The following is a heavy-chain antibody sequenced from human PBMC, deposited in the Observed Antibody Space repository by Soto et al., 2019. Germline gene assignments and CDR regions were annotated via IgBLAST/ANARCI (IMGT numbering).Heavy chain of an antibody. Sequence: XSVKPSCEVSGATLSSYAISWVRQAPEQGLEWMEGIIPIFGTANYAQKFKDRVTITADKSTSTAYMERSSLRSEDTAVYYCARVPYCYDSSGYYSADAFDIWGQGTMVTVSS. J-gene: IGHJ3*02. V-gene: IGHV1-69*06. CDR1: GATLSSYA. D-gene: IGHD3-22*01. CDR2: IIPIFGTA. CDR3: ARVPYCYDSSGYYSADAFDI.